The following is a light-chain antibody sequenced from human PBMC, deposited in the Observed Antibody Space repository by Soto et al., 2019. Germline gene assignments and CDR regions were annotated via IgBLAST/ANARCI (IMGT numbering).Light chain of an antibody. CDR3: QSYDSSLSGSRV. CDR1: SCNVGGGYD. J-gene: IGLJ1*01. Sequence: QSVLTQPPSVSGAPGQRFTISCTGSSCNVGGGYDVHWYQQLPGTAPKLLIYGNSNRPSGVPDRFSGSKSGTSASLAITGVQAEDEADYYCQSYDSSLSGSRVFGTGTKVTVL. V-gene: IGLV1-40*01. CDR2: GNS.